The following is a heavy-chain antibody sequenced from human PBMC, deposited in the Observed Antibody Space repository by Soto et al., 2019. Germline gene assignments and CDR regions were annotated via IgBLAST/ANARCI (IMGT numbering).Heavy chain of an antibody. V-gene: IGHV1-18*01. CDR1: GSTFTSYG. CDR3: ARDSGPYSYDPRHSLDY. CDR2: ISGYNGNR. J-gene: IGHJ4*02. D-gene: IGHD5-18*01. Sequence: ASVKVSCKASGSTFTSYGLSWVRQAPGQGLEWVGWISGYNGNRYHAQKFQGRVTMTTDSSTGTALMELRALRSDYTAVYYCARDSGPYSYDPRHSLDYWGQGTLVTVSS.